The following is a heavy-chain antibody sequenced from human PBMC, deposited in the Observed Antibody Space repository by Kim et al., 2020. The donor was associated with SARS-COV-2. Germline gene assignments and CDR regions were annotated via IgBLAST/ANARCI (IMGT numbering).Heavy chain of an antibody. J-gene: IGHJ4*02. CDR2: ISTDISYK. CDR3: ATDGAGFCES. Sequence: GGSLRLSCAASGFTFSSFSINWVRQAPGKGLEWVLSISTDISYKYYADSVKGRFTISRDNARSALYLQMNSLRVEDTAVYYCATDGAGFCESWGQGTLVT. V-gene: IGHV3-21*01. CDR1: GFTFSSFS. D-gene: IGHD3-16*01.